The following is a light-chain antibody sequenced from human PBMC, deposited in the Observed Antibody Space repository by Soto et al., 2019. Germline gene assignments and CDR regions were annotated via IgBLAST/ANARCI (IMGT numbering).Light chain of an antibody. CDR2: GAS. CDR1: QNVNNR. CDR3: QQYVEGTPIT. V-gene: IGKV3-20*01. Sequence: EILLTQSPGSLSVFPGERASLSCRASQNVNNRLAWYQQKAGQAPRLLISGASSRATGIPDRFSGSGSGTDFTLTISRLESDDFALYYCQQYVEGTPITFGQGTRLEIK. J-gene: IGKJ5*01.